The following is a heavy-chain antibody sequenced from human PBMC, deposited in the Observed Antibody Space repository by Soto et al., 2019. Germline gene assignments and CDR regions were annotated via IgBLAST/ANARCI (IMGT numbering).Heavy chain of an antibody. J-gene: IGHJ6*03. D-gene: IGHD2-15*01. CDR1: GFTVSSHY. CDR3: SREDVYCSGGICYGVPMDV. V-gene: IGHV3-66*01. CDR2: IQSGGST. Sequence: EVQLVESGGDLVQHGGSMSRSCAASGFTVSSHYMNWVRQAPGKGMEWVSLIQSGGSTFYADSVKGRFTNSRDNSKNTLFLQLNILRVEDTAMYYRSREDVYCSGGICYGVPMDVWGRGTTVTVSS.